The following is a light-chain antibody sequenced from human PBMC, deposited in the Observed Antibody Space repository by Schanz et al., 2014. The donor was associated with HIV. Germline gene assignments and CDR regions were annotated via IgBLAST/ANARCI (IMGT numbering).Light chain of an antibody. CDR3: GTWDSTLSAWV. Sequence: QSALTQPASVSGSPGQSITISCTGTSSDVGSYNLVSWYQQPPGKAPKLMIYDVSKRPSGVPDRFSGSKSGTSATLGITGLQTGDEADYYCGTWDSTLSAWVFGGGTKLTVL. CDR1: SSDVGSYNL. CDR2: DVS. J-gene: IGLJ3*02. V-gene: IGLV2-14*02.